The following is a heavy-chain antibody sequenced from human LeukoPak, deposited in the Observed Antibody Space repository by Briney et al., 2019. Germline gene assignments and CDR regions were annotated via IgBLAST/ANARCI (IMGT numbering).Heavy chain of an antibody. CDR2: IYYSGST. CDR3: ASDKGYSNNYFDY. D-gene: IGHD6-13*01. J-gene: IGHJ4*01. CDR1: GGSISTTGYY. V-gene: IGHV4-39*01. Sequence: KSSETLSLTCTVSGGSISTTGYYWAWIRQPPGKGLEWIASIYYSGSTYYNSSLKSRVTISVDTSRNQFSLKLSSVTAADTALYYCASDKGYSNNYFDYWGQGTLVTVSS.